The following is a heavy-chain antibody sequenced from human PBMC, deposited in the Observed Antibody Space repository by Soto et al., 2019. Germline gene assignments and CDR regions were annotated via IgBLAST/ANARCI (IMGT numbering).Heavy chain of an antibody. CDR3: ARSRRGFGSSWYDWFDP. CDR1: GGSFSGHY. CDR2: INESGST. J-gene: IGHJ5*02. V-gene: IGHV4-34*01. D-gene: IGHD6-13*01. Sequence: SETLSLTXAVYGGSFSGHYWSWIRQPPGKGLEWIGEINESGSTKYNPSLKSRVTTSLDTSKNQFSLKLSSVTAADTAVYYCARSRRGFGSSWYDWFDPWGQGTLVTVSS.